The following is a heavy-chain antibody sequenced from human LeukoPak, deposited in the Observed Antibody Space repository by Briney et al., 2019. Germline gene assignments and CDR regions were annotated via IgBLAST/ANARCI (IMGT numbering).Heavy chain of an antibody. Sequence: SVKVSCKASGYTFTSYGISWVRQAPGQGLEWMGGIIPIFGTANYAQKFQGRVTITADESTSTAYMELSSLRSEDTAVYYCARVVGARLAAFDIWGQGTMVTVSS. CDR2: IIPIFGTA. CDR1: GYTFTSYG. CDR3: ARVVGARLAAFDI. V-gene: IGHV1-69*13. J-gene: IGHJ3*02. D-gene: IGHD1-26*01.